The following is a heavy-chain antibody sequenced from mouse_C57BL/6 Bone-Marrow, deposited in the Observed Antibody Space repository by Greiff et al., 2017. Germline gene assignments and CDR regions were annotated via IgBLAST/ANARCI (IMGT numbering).Heavy chain of an antibody. Sequence: QVQLQQSGAELVMPGASVKLSCKASGYTFTSYWMHWVKQRPGQGLEWIGEFDPSDSYTNYNQKFQGKSTLTVDKTSSTAYMQLSSLTSEDSAVYYCARSHCVSSYGFAYWGQGTLVTVSA. V-gene: IGHV1-69*01. J-gene: IGHJ3*01. CDR1: GYTFTSYW. CDR3: ARSHCVSSYGFAY. D-gene: IGHD1-1*01. CDR2: FDPSDSYT.